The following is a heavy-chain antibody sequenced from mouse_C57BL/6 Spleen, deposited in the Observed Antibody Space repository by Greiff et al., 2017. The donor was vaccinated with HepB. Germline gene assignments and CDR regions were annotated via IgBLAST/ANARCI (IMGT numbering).Heavy chain of an antibody. J-gene: IGHJ2*01. Sequence: VKLQQSGPELVKPGASVKISCKASGYAFSSSWMNWVKQRPGKGLEWIGRIYPGDGDTNYNGKFKGKATLTADKSSSTAYMQLSSLTSEDSAVYFCARREAPGYFDYWGQGTTLTVSS. CDR2: IYPGDGDT. CDR1: GYAFSSSW. CDR3: ARREAPGYFDY. V-gene: IGHV1-82*01.